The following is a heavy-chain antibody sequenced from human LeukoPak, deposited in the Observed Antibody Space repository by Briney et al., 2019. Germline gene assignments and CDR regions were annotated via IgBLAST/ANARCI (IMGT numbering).Heavy chain of an antibody. CDR2: IYSGGST. CDR1: GFTVSSNY. Sequence: PGGSLRLSCAASGFTVSSNYMSWVRQAPGKGLEWVSVIYSGGSTYYADSVKGRFTISRDNSKNTLYLQMNSLRAEDTAVYYCARAAVDYDYVWGSYLFDPWGRGTLVTVSS. CDR3: ARAAVDYDYVWGSYLFDP. J-gene: IGHJ5*02. D-gene: IGHD3-16*02. V-gene: IGHV3-53*01.